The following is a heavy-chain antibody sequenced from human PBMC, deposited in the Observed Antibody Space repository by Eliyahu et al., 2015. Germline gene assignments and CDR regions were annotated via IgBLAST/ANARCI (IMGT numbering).Heavy chain of an antibody. J-gene: IGHJ4*02. V-gene: IGHV3-15*01. Sequence: EVQLVESGGGLVKPGGSLRLSCAAXGFTFSNAWMSWVRQAPGKGLEWVGRIKSKTDGGTTDYAAPVKGRFTISRDDSKNTLYLQMNSLKTEDTAVYYCTTADYYDSSGYSIYWGQGTLVTVSS. D-gene: IGHD3-22*01. CDR1: GFTFSNAW. CDR2: IKSKTDGGTT. CDR3: TTADYYDSSGYSIY.